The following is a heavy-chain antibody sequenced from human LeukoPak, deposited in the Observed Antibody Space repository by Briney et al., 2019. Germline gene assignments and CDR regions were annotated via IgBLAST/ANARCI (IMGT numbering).Heavy chain of an antibody. CDR2: IYYSGST. CDR3: ARDSGGADMVRGIDY. J-gene: IGHJ4*02. D-gene: IGHD3-10*01. Sequence: SETLSLTCTVSGGSISSGGYYWSWIRQHPGKGLEWIGYIYYSGSTYYNPSLKSRVTISVDTSKNQFSLKLSSVTAADTAVYYCARDSGGADMVRGIDYWGQGTLVTVSS. V-gene: IGHV4-31*03. CDR1: GGSISSGGYY.